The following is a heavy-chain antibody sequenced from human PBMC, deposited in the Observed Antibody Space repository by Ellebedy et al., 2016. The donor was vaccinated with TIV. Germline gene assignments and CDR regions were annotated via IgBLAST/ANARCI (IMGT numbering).Heavy chain of an antibody. D-gene: IGHD3-22*01. V-gene: IGHV4-31*03. CDR2: IYYSGST. CDR3: ARDRSFFAGDRSGYTH. CDR1: GSSISSGGYS. Sequence: SETLSLTXTVSGSSISSGGYSWSWIRPHPGKGLEWIGYIYYSGSTYYNPSLKSRVTISVDTSKNQFSLTLSSVTAADTAVHYCARDRSFFAGDRSGYTHWGQGTLVTVSS. J-gene: IGHJ4*02.